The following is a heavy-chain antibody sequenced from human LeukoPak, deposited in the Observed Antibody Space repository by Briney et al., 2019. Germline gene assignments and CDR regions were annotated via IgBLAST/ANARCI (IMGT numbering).Heavy chain of an antibody. CDR1: GYTFTTYG. CDR2: ISGYNGNT. J-gene: IGHJ6*03. CDR3: ARSGTTGYYYYMDV. V-gene: IGHV1-18*01. D-gene: IGHD1-7*01. Sequence: ASVKVSCKASGYTFTTYGISWVRQAPGQGLEWMGWISGYNGNTNYAQMFQGRVTMTTDTSTSTAYMELRSLRSDDTAVYYCARSGTTGYYYYMDVWGKGTTVTVSS.